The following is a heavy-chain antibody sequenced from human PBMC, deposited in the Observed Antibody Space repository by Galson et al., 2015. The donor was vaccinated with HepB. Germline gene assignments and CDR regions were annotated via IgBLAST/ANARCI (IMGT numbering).Heavy chain of an antibody. CDR1: GFSLSTSEEG. J-gene: IGHJ4*02. Sequence: PALVKPTQTLTLTCTFSGFSLSTSEEGVGVAWIRQPPRKALERLALIYWDDDQRYSPSLKNRLTITKDSSKDQVVLIMTKMDPMDTATYYCAHIRDSASVRFDSWGQGAQVTVSS. D-gene: IGHD4-17*01. CDR3: AHIRDSASVRFDS. V-gene: IGHV2-5*02. CDR2: IYWDDDQ.